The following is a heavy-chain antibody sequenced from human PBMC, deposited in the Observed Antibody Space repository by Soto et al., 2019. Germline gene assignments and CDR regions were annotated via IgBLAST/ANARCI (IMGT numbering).Heavy chain of an antibody. V-gene: IGHV1-2*02. CDR2: INPNSGDT. Sequence: ASVKVSCKSSGHAFTGYYIHWVRQAPGQGLEWMGWINPNSGDTNYAQKFQGRVTMTRDTSFSTAYMELSSLRSDDTAVYYCATRYSYVHCWGQGTLATVSS. D-gene: IGHD5-18*01. CDR1: GHAFTGYY. J-gene: IGHJ1*01. CDR3: ATRYSYVHC.